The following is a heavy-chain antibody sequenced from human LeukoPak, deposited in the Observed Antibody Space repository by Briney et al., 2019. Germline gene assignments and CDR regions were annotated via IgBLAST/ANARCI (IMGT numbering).Heavy chain of an antibody. V-gene: IGHV3-21*01. CDR3: ARDRGSSSWANEYYYYYGMDV. CDR2: ISSSSSYI. J-gene: IGHJ6*02. D-gene: IGHD6-13*01. Sequence: PGGSLRLSCAASGFAFSSYSMNWVRQAPGKGLEWVSSISSSSSYIYYADSAKGRFTISRDNAKNSLYLQMNSLRAEDTAVYYCARDRGSSSWANEYYYYYGMDVWGQGTTVTVSS. CDR1: GFAFSSYS.